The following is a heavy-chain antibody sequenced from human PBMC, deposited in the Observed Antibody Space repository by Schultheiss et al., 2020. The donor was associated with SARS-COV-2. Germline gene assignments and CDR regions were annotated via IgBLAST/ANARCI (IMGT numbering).Heavy chain of an antibody. Sequence: GSLRLSCAVYGGSFSGYYWSWIRQPPGKGLEWIGEIYHSGSTNYNPSLKSRVTISVDTSKNQFSLKLSSVTAADTAVYYCAKDFWLSSRYDFWSGYYSELEENWFDPWGQGTLVTVSS. V-gene: IGHV4-34*01. CDR1: GGSFSGYY. CDR3: AKDFWLSSRYDFWSGYYSELEENWFDP. J-gene: IGHJ5*02. CDR2: IYHSGST. D-gene: IGHD3-3*01.